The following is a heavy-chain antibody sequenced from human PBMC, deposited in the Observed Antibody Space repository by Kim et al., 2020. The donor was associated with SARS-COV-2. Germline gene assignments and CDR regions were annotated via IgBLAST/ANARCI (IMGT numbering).Heavy chain of an antibody. CDR3: AKDFVLGSTSLEGLFGGHDAFEL. D-gene: IGHD3-3*01. Sequence: GGSLRLSCAASGFTFSSYAMSWVRQAPGKGLEWVSAISGSGGSTYYADSVKGRFTISRDNSKNTLYLQMNSLRAEDTAVYYCAKDFVLGSTSLEGLFGGHDAFELWGQGTMVPVSS. V-gene: IGHV3-23*01. CDR1: GFTFSSYA. CDR2: ISGSGGST. J-gene: IGHJ3*01.